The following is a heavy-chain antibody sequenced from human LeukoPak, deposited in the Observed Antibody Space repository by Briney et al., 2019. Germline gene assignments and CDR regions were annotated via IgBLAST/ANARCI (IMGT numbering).Heavy chain of an antibody. V-gene: IGHV4-59*01. CDR3: ARRGGLNRGYWYFDL. CDR2: IYYTGTT. CDR1: GGSISSYY. Sequence: SETLSLTCTVSGGSISSYYWSWIRQPPGKGLEWIGYIYYTGTTTYNPSLKSRVTISVDTSKNQFSLNLSSVTAADTAVYYCARRGGLNRGYWYFDLWGRGTLVTVSS. J-gene: IGHJ2*01. D-gene: IGHD3-16*01.